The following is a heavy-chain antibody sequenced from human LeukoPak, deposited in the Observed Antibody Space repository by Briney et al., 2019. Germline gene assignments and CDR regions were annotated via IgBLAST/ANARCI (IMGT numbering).Heavy chain of an antibody. CDR3: ARTRYYYNSRSYGAPYYFDY. CDR2: IYHSGST. D-gene: IGHD3-10*01. J-gene: IGHJ4*02. V-gene: IGHV4-59*08. CDR1: GGSISSYY. Sequence: SETLSLTCTVSGGSISSYYWSWIRQPPGKGLEWIGSIYHSGSTYYNPSLKSRVTISVDTSKNQFSLKLSSVTAADTAVYYCARTRYYYNSRSYGAPYYFDYWGQGTLVTVSS.